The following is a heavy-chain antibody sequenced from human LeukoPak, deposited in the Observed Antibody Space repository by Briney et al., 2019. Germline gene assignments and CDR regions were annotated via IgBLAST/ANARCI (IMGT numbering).Heavy chain of an antibody. CDR2: ISGSGGST. Sequence: PGGSLRLSCAASGFTFNNYAMNWVRQAPGKGLEWVSAISGSGGSTYYADSVKGRFTISRDNSKNTLYLQMNSLRAKDTAVYYCAKDHFDSSGYYSHFDYWGQGTLVTVSS. CDR3: AKDHFDSSGYYSHFDY. CDR1: GFTFNNYA. V-gene: IGHV3-23*01. D-gene: IGHD3-22*01. J-gene: IGHJ4*02.